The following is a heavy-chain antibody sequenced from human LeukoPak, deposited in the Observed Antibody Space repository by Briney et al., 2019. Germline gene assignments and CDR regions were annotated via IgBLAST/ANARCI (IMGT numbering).Heavy chain of an antibody. Sequence: GGSLRLSCAASGFTFSSYSMNWVRQAPGKGLEWVLSISSSSSYIYYADSVKGRFTISRDNAKNSLYLQMNSLRAEDTAVYYCARDLSEYYYYGMDVWGQGTTVTVSS. CDR1: GFTFSSYS. CDR3: ARDLSEYYYYGMDV. D-gene: IGHD2/OR15-2a*01. J-gene: IGHJ6*02. V-gene: IGHV3-21*01. CDR2: ISSSSSYI.